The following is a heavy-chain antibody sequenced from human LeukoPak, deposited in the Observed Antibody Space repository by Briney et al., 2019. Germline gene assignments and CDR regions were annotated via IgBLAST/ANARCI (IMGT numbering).Heavy chain of an antibody. J-gene: IGHJ4*02. D-gene: IGHD6-19*01. CDR3: ARVEAWQWLARLDPSPFDH. Sequence: GGSLRLSCAAPGFTFSGYSMNWVRQAPGKGLEWVSSISSTSSYIYYTDSVKGRFTISRDNAKNSLYLQMNSLRAEDTAVYYCARVEAWQWLARLDPSPFDHWGQGTLVTVSS. CDR1: GFTFSGYS. CDR2: ISSTSSYI. V-gene: IGHV3-21*01.